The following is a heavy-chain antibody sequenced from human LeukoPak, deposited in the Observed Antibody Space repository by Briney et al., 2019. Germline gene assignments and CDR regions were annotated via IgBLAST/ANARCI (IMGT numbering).Heavy chain of an antibody. D-gene: IGHD6-13*01. CDR3: AREYAAAGYFDY. CDR1: GFTFSSYA. CDR2: ISYDGSNK. J-gene: IGHJ4*02. Sequence: SLRLSCAASGFTFSSYAMHWVRQAPGKGLEWVAVISYDGSNKYYADSVKGRFTISRDNSKNTLYLQMNSLRAEDTAVYYCAREYAAAGYFDYWGQGTLVTVSS. V-gene: IGHV3-30*04.